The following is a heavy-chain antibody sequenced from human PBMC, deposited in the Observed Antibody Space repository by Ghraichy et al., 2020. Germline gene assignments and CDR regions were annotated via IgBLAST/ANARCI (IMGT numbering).Heavy chain of an antibody. CDR3: ATVSLVLEWFHFDY. CDR1: GYTLTELS. CDR2: FDPEDGET. Sequence: ASVKVSCKVSGYTLTELSMHWVRQAPGKGLEWMGGFDPEDGETIYAQKFQGRVTMTEDTSTDTAYMELSSLRSEDTAVYYCATVSLVLEWFHFDYWGQGTLVTVSS. D-gene: IGHD3-3*01. J-gene: IGHJ4*02. V-gene: IGHV1-24*01.